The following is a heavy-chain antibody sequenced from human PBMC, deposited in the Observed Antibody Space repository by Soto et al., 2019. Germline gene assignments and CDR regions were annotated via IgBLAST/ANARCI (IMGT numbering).Heavy chain of an antibody. CDR3: ASDRSMVRGSYYFDY. Sequence: QVQLVQSGAEVKKPGSSVKVSCKASGGTFSSYAISWVRQAPGQGLEWMGGIIPIFGTANYAQKFRGRVTITADESTSTAYMELSSLRSEDTAVYYCASDRSMVRGSYYFDYWGQGTLVTVSS. CDR1: GGTFSSYA. D-gene: IGHD3-10*01. V-gene: IGHV1-69*01. CDR2: IIPIFGTA. J-gene: IGHJ4*02.